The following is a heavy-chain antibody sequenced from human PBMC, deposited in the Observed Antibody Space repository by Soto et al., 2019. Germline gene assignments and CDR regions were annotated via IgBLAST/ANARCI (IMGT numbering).Heavy chain of an antibody. V-gene: IGHV3-23*01. D-gene: IGHD5-12*01. J-gene: IGHJ4*02. CDR1: GFTFSSYV. Sequence: GGSLRLSSAASGFTFSSYVMSWVCQAPGKGLEWVSAISGSGGSTYYADSVKGRFTISRDNSKNTLYLQMNSLRAEDTAVYYCAKERRDGYNYGVDYWGQGTLVTVSS. CDR2: ISGSGGST. CDR3: AKERRDGYNYGVDY.